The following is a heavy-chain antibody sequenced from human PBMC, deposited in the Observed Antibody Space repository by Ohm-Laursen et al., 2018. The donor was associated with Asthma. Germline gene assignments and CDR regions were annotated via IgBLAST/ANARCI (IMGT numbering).Heavy chain of an antibody. D-gene: IGHD6-13*01. V-gene: IGHV3-7*05. CDR2: IKQDGSEK. CDR3: ARIEISSSWLFDY. J-gene: IGHJ4*02. Sequence: SLRLSCAASGFTFSSYWMSWVRQAPGKGLEWVANIKQDGSEKYYVDSVKGRFTISRDNAKNSLYLQMNSLRAEDTAVYYCARIEISSSWLFDYWGQGTLVTVSS. CDR1: GFTFSSYW.